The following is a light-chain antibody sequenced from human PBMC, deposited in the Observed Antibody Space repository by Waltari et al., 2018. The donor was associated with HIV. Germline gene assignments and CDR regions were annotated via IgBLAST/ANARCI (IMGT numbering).Light chain of an antibody. CDR1: SSDVGDYNY. CDR3: CSYAGTYTWV. Sequence: HSALTQPRSVSGSPGQSVTISCTGTSSDVGDYNYVSWYQQHPGKAPKLLIFDITKRLSGVPERFSCSKSGNMASLTISGLHLEDEANYYCCSYAGTYTWVFGGGTTLTVL. V-gene: IGLV2-11*01. CDR2: DIT. J-gene: IGLJ3*02.